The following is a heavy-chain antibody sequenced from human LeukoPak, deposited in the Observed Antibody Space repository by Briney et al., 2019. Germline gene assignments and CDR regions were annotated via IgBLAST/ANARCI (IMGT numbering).Heavy chain of an antibody. V-gene: IGHV4-34*01. CDR1: GGSFSGYY. Sequence: SETLSLTCAVYGGSFSGYYWSWIRQPPGKGLEWIGEINHSGSTNYNPSLKSRVTISVDTSKNQFSLKLSSVTAADTAVYYCARNPMVRGVIITFDYWGQGTLVTVSS. D-gene: IGHD3-10*01. CDR3: ARNPMVRGVIITFDY. J-gene: IGHJ4*02. CDR2: INHSGST.